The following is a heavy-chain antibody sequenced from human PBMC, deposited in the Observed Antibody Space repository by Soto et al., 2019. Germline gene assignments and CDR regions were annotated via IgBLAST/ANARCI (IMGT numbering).Heavy chain of an antibody. Sequence: GGSLRLSCAASGFTFSSYSMNWVRQAPGKGLEWVSYISSSSSTIYYADSVKGRFTISRDNAKNSLYLQMNSLRAEETAVYYCARVNYDYIWGSYQETDNYYYYYMDVWGKGTTVTVSS. J-gene: IGHJ6*03. V-gene: IGHV3-48*01. CDR3: ARVNYDYIWGSYQETDNYYYYYMDV. CDR2: ISSSSSTI. CDR1: GFTFSSYS. D-gene: IGHD3-16*01.